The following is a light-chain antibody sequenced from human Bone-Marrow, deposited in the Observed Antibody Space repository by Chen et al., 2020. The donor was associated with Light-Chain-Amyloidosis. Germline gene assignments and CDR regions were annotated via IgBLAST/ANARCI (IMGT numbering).Light chain of an antibody. Sequence: SYELTQPPSVSVSPGQTARITCSGDDLPTKYAYWYQQKPGQAPVLVIHRDTERPSGISERFSGSISGTTATLTISGVQAEDAAAYHCQSADSSGTYEVIFGGGTKLTVL. CDR2: RDT. CDR3: QSADSSGTYEVI. CDR1: DLPTKY. J-gene: IGLJ2*01. V-gene: IGLV3-25*03.